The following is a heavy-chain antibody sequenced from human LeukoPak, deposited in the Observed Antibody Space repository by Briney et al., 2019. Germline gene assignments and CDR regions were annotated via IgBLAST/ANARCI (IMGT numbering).Heavy chain of an antibody. J-gene: IGHJ3*02. D-gene: IGHD2-2*01. V-gene: IGHV4-59*12. CDR2: INYSGST. CDR3: ARSVVGSAFDI. CDR1: GGSISGYY. Sequence: PSETLSLTCTVSGGSISGYYWSWIRQPPGKGLEWIGYINYSGSTNYNPSLRSRLTISVDRSKNQFSLKLSSVTAADTAVYYCARSVVGSAFDIWGQGTMVTVSS.